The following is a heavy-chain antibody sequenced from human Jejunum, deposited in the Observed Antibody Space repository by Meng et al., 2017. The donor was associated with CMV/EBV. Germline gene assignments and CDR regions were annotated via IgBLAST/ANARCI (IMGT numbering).Heavy chain of an antibody. CDR3: AKDLRIVTYGTYFAMDV. D-gene: IGHD1-26*01. CDR2: IKSDGIST. CDR1: FSSYW. J-gene: IGHJ6*02. V-gene: IGHV3-74*01. Sequence: FSSYWMHWVRQAPGKGLVWVSRIKSDGISTTYADSVKGRFTISRDNAKNTLYLQMNSLRAEDTAVYYCAKDLRIVTYGTYFAMDVWGQGTTVTVSS.